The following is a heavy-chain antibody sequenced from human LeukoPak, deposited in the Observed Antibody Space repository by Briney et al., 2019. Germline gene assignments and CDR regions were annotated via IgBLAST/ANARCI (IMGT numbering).Heavy chain of an antibody. D-gene: IGHD6-13*01. CDR3: AKEGRIGYSSSSYFDY. V-gene: IGHV3-9*01. CDR1: GFTFDDYA. Sequence: GGSLRLSCAASGFTFDDYAMHWVRQAPGKGLEWVSGISWNSGSIGYADSVKGRFTISRDNAKNSLYLQMNSLRAEDTALYYCAKEGRIGYSSSSYFDYWGQGTLVTVSS. CDR2: ISWNSGSI. J-gene: IGHJ4*02.